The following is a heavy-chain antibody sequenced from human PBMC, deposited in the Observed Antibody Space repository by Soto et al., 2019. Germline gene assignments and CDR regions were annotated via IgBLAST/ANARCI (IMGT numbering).Heavy chain of an antibody. Sequence: GGSLRLSCAASGFTFSNYAMSWVRQAPGKGLEWVSAISGSGGSTYYADSVKGRFTISRDNSKNTLYLQMNSLRAEDTAIYYCSKDNYFCKHYYMDVWGKGTTVPVSS. V-gene: IGHV3-23*01. CDR3: SKDNYFCKHYYMDV. D-gene: IGHD3-3*01. J-gene: IGHJ6*03. CDR1: GFTFSNYA. CDR2: ISGSGGST.